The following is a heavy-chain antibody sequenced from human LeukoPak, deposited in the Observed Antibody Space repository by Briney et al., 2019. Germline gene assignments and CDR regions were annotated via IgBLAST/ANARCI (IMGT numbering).Heavy chain of an antibody. J-gene: IGHJ4*02. CDR1: GFTVSSNY. Sequence: GGSLRLSRAASGFTVSSNYMSWVGQAPGKGLEWVSVIYSGGSTYYADSVKGRFTISRDNSKNTLYLQMNSLRAEDTAVYYCARERVTIVREPGYYFDYWGQGTLVTVSS. CDR3: ARERVTIVREPGYYFDY. CDR2: IYSGGST. D-gene: IGHD3-10*01. V-gene: IGHV3-53*01.